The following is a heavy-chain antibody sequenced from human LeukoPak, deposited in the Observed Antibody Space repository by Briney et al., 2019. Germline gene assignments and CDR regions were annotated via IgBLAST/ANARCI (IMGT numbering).Heavy chain of an antibody. CDR2: ISWNSGSI. CDR3: AKVGYGDYGAFDI. J-gene: IGHJ3*02. Sequence: PGRSLRLSCAASGFTFVVYAMHSVQQARGKGLEWVSGISWNSGSIGYEDSVKGRFTISRDNAKNSLYLQMNSLRAEDMALYYCAKVGYGDYGAFDIWGQGTMVTVSS. CDR1: GFTFVVYA. V-gene: IGHV3-9*03. D-gene: IGHD4-17*01.